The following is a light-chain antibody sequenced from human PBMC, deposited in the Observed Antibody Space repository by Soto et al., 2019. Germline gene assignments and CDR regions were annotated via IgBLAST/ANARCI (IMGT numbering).Light chain of an antibody. CDR3: QQSYSSPPT. Sequence: DIQMTQSPSTLSASVGDRVTITCRASQSISSWLAWYQQKPGKAPKLLIYDASSLQSGVPSRFSGSRSGPDFTLTISSLQPEDFATYYCQQSYSSPPTFGQGTKVEIK. CDR1: QSISSW. V-gene: IGKV1-39*01. J-gene: IGKJ1*01. CDR2: DAS.